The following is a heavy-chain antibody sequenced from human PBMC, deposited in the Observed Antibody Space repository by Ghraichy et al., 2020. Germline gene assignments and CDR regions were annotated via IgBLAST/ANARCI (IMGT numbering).Heavy chain of an antibody. Sequence: SETLSLTCTVSGYSISGGYYWGWIRQPPGKGLEWIASIYHSGSTYYNPSLKSRVAISVDTSRNHFSLKLSSVTAADTAVYYCARVIGGSSRWPVTHFDSWGQGTLVSVSS. V-gene: IGHV4-38-2*02. J-gene: IGHJ4*02. CDR2: IYHSGST. CDR3: ARVIGGSSRWPVTHFDS. D-gene: IGHD6-13*01. CDR1: GYSISGGYY.